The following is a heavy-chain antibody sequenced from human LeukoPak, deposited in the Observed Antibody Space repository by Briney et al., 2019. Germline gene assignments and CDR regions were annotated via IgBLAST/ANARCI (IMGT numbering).Heavy chain of an antibody. Sequence: GGSLRLSCAASGFTFSNVWMSWVRQAPGKGLEWVAVISYDGSNKYYADSVKGRFTISRDNSKNTLYLQMNSLRAEDTAVYYCARGRSAYQEFDFWGQGTLVTVSS. CDR3: ARGRSAYQEFDF. D-gene: IGHD3-22*01. CDR1: GFTFSNVW. V-gene: IGHV3-30-3*01. CDR2: ISYDGSNK. J-gene: IGHJ4*02.